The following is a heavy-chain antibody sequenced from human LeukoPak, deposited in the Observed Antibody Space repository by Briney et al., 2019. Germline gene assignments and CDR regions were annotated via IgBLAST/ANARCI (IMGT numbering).Heavy chain of an antibody. Sequence: GGTLRLSCAASGFTFSTYAMSWVRQAPGKGLEWVSSISGSGGTIYYADSVKGRFTISRDNAKNSLYLQMNSLRAEDTAVYYCARDRHYYGSGSYYKSLAYWGQGTLVTVSS. CDR2: ISGSGGTI. D-gene: IGHD3-10*01. V-gene: IGHV3-23*01. CDR3: ARDRHYYGSGSYYKSLAY. J-gene: IGHJ4*02. CDR1: GFTFSTYA.